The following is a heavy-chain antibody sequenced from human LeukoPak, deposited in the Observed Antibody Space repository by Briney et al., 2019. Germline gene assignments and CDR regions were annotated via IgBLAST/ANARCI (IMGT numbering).Heavy chain of an antibody. J-gene: IGHJ5*02. D-gene: IGHD4-23*01. CDR1: GGSISSYY. CDR3: ARLLVTPSWFDP. CDR2: IYYSGST. V-gene: IGHV4-59*08. Sequence: PSETLSLTCTVSGGSISSYYWSWIRQPPGKGLEWIGYIYYSGSTNYNPSLKSRVTISVDTSKNQFSLKLSSVTAADTAVYYCARLLVTPSWFDPWGQGTLVTVSS.